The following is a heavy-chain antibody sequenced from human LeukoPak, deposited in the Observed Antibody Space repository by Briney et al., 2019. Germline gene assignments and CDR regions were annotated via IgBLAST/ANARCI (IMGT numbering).Heavy chain of an antibody. CDR2: ITRGSIYT. J-gene: IGHJ4*02. D-gene: IGHD6-13*01. CDR1: GFTFSNYN. V-gene: IGHV3-21*04. Sequence: GGSLRLSCAASGFTFSNYNMNWVRQTPGKGLEWVSSITRGSIYTFYADSVKGRFTISRDNAKNSLSLQMNSLRAEDTAVYYCARDLMGIAYRGAFYWGGHWGQGTLVTVSS. CDR3: ARDLMGIAYRGAFYWGGH.